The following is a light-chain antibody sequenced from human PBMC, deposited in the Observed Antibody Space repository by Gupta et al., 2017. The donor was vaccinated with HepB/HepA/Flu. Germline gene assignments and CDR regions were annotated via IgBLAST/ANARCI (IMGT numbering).Light chain of an antibody. CDR2: GEN. Sequence: SSELTQDPAVSVALGQTIRITCHGDSLRKYYASWYQQKPGQAPVLVIYGENNRPSGIPDRFSGSRSGKTASLTITGAQAEDEADYYCNSRDSSGDHLVFGPGTKVTVL. CDR3: NSRDSSGDHLV. V-gene: IGLV3-19*01. CDR1: SLRKYY. J-gene: IGLJ1*01.